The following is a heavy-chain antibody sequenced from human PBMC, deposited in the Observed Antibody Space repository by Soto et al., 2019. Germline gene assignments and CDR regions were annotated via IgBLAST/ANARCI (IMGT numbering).Heavy chain of an antibody. CDR1: GGSISSGCYS. CDR2: IYHSGST. CDR3: ARGLLRYGGYFDY. V-gene: IGHV4-30-2*01. Sequence: LSLTCAVCGGSISSGCYSWSWIRQPPGKGLEWIGYIYHSGSTYYNPSLKSRVTISLDRSKNQFSLKLSSVTAADTAVYYCARGLLRYGGYFDYWGQGTLVTVSS. D-gene: IGHD4-17*01. J-gene: IGHJ4*02.